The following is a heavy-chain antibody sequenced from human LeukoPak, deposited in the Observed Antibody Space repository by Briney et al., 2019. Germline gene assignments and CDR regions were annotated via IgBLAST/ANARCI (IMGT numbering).Heavy chain of an antibody. CDR3: ARGHRITIFGVVIIVGNWFDP. CDR2: INHSGST. CDR1: GGSFSGYY. V-gene: IGHV4-34*01. Sequence: PSETLSLTCAVYGGSFSGYYWSWIRQPPGKGLEWIGEINHSGSTNYNPSLKRRVTISVDTSKNQFSLKLSSVTAADTAVYYCARGHRITIFGVVIIVGNWFDPWGQGTLVTVSS. J-gene: IGHJ5*02. D-gene: IGHD3-3*01.